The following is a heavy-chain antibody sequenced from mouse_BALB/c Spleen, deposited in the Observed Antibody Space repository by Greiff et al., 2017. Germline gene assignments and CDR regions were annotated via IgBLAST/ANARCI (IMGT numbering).Heavy chain of an antibody. D-gene: IGHD1-1*01. CDR2: ISSGGST. V-gene: IGHV5-6-5*01. Sequence: EVQGVESGGGLVKPGGSLKLSCAASGFTFSSYAMSWVRQTPEKRLEWVASISSGGSTYYPDSVKGRFTISRDNARNILYLQMSSLRSEDTAMYYCARGGGGDYYGSSPAWFAYWGQGTLVTVSA. J-gene: IGHJ3*01. CDR3: ARGGGGDYYGSSPAWFAY. CDR1: GFTFSSYA.